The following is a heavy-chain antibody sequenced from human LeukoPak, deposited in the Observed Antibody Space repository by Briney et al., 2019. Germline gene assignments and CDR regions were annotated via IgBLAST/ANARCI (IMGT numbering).Heavy chain of an antibody. V-gene: IGHV6-1*01. CDR3: ARDPIGGSTIFDS. J-gene: IGHJ4*02. D-gene: IGHD1-26*01. CDR2: TYYRSKWSS. CDR1: GDSVSSKSAA. Sequence: SQTLSLTCAISGDSVSSKSAAWNWIRQSPSRGLEWLGRTYYRSKWSSGYAESVKGRITINPDTSKNQFSLQLKSVTPEDTAVYFCARDPIGGSTIFDSWGQGTLVTVSS.